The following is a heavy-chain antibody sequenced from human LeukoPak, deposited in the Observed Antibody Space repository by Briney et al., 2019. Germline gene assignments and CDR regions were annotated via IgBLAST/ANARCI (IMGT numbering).Heavy chain of an antibody. J-gene: IGHJ4*02. D-gene: IGHD2-2*01. CDR3: AKDWAHPRIVVVPGPDY. Sequence: PPGRSLRLSCAASGLTFSSYGMHWVRQAPGKGLEWVAVISYDGSNKYYADSVKGRFTISRDNSKNTLYLQMNSLRAEDTAVYYCAKDWAHPRIVVVPGPDYWGQGTLVTVSS. CDR1: GLTFSSYG. CDR2: ISYDGSNK. V-gene: IGHV3-30*18.